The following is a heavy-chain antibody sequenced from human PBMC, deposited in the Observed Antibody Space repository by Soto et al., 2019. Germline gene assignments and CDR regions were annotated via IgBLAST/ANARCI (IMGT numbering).Heavy chain of an antibody. J-gene: IGHJ4*02. D-gene: IGHD4-17*01. CDR3: AKPRGAPSGDYGGGDY. V-gene: IGHV3-30*18. CDR1: GFTFSSYG. Sequence: PGGSLRLSCAASGFTFSSYGMHWVRQAPGKGLEWVAVISYDGSNKYYADSVKGRFTISRDNSKNTLYLQMNSLRAEDTAVYYCAKPRGAPSGDYGGGDYWGQGTLVTVSS. CDR2: ISYDGSNK.